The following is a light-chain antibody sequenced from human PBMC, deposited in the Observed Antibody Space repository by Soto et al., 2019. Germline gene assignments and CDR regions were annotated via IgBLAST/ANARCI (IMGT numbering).Light chain of an antibody. J-gene: IGLJ1*01. CDR2: EVN. V-gene: IGLV2-8*01. CDR1: NTNVGGYNY. CDR3: WSYAGRNTYV. Sequence: QSVLTQPPSASGSPGQSVSISCTGTNTNVGGYNYVSWCQQHPGKAPKLIIYEVNKRPSGVPDRFSGSKTGSTASLTVSGLQADDEAEYYCWSYAGRNTYVFGTGTKVTVL.